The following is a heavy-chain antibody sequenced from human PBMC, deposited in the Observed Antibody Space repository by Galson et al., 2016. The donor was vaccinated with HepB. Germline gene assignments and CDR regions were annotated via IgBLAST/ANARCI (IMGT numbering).Heavy chain of an antibody. J-gene: IGHJ6*04. Sequence: SLRLSCAASGFSITGYSINWVRQAPVKGLEWVSTIASSSSYKYYADSLKGRFTISRDDAKNSLYLQMNNLRVEDTAVYHCALRDFVPSYYAMDVWGKGTTVIVSS. D-gene: IGHD3-9*01. CDR1: GFSITGYS. V-gene: IGHV3-21*01. CDR3: ALRDFVPSYYAMDV. CDR2: IASSSSYK.